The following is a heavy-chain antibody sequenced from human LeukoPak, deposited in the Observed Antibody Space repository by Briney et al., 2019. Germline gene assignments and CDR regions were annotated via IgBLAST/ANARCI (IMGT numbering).Heavy chain of an antibody. CDR1: GFTFRDYS. J-gene: IGHJ4*02. Sequence: PGGSLRLSCVASGFTFRDYSMAWVRQVPGGGLEWVSAIARDDFTVYPDPLKGRFAISRDNSRNTLYLQMNSLRAEDTAVYYCVKERDRGTDVADDFDLWGQRTLVTVSS. CDR3: VKERDRGTDVADDFDL. CDR2: IARDDFT. D-gene: IGHD6-19*01. V-gene: IGHV3-23*01.